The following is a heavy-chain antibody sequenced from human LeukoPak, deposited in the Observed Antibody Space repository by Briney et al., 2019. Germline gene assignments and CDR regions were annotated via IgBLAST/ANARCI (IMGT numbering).Heavy chain of an antibody. CDR3: ARASSGSYSRYFDY. V-gene: IGHV4-39*07. CDR2: IYYSGST. D-gene: IGHD1-26*01. CDR1: GGSISSSSYY. J-gene: IGHJ4*02. Sequence: SETLSLTCTVSGGSISSSSYYWGWIRQPPGKGLEWIGSIYYSGSTYYNPSLKSRVTISVDTSKNQFSLKLSSVTAADTAVYYCARASSGSYSRYFDYWGQGTLVTVSS.